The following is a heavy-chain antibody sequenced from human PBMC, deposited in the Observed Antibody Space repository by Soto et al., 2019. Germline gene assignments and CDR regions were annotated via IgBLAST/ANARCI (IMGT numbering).Heavy chain of an antibody. V-gene: IGHV4-31*03. Sequence: LSLTCTVSGGSISSGGYYWSWIRQHPGKGLEWIGYIYYSGSTYYNPSLKSRVTISVDTSKNQFSLKLSSVTAADTAVYYCARGTIYDSSGYFAIPDYWGQGTLVTVSS. CDR3: ARGTIYDSSGYFAIPDY. CDR2: IYYSGST. J-gene: IGHJ4*02. D-gene: IGHD3-22*01. CDR1: GGSISSGGYY.